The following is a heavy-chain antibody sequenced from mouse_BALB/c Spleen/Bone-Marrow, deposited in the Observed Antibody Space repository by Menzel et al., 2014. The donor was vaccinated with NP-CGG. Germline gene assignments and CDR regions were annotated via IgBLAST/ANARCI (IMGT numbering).Heavy chain of an antibody. J-gene: IGHJ1*01. D-gene: IGHD1-2*01. Sequence: VQLKQSGGGLVQPGGSLILSCAPSGFTFTDYYMSWVRQPPGKALEWLGFIRNKAKGYTTEYSASVKGRVTISRDNSQSILYLQMNTLRAEDSATYYCARDNNPITTAYWYFDVWGAGTTVTVSS. V-gene: IGHV7-3*02. CDR2: IRNKAKGYTT. CDR1: GFTFTDYY. CDR3: ARDNNPITTAYWYFDV.